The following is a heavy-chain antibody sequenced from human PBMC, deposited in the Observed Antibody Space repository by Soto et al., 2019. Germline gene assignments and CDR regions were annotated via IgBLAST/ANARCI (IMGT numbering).Heavy chain of an antibody. Sequence: PSETLSLTCTVSGGSISSSDYYWNWVRQPPGKGLEWIGNIYYSGSTYYNASLKSRLIISIDTSKNQFSLKLTSVTAADTAVYYCARETSSYYYDRSASLYDSWGQGTLVTVSS. CDR2: IYYSGST. CDR3: ARETSSYYYDRSASLYDS. V-gene: IGHV4-30-4*01. D-gene: IGHD3-22*01. CDR1: GGSISSSDYY. J-gene: IGHJ4*02.